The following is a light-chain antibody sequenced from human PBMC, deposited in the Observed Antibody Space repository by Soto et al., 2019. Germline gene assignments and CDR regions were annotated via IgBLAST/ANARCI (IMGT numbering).Light chain of an antibody. Sequence: DIQMTQSPSSLSASVGDRVNITCRAGQTVSSYLNWYKQKPGTVPKLLIYATSNLQSGVPSRFSGRGFGTDFTLTIRSLKPEDFATDYCQQSFTTPSFGQGTRLEIK. CDR3: QQSFTTPS. V-gene: IGKV1-39*01. CDR2: ATS. CDR1: QTVSSY. J-gene: IGKJ5*01.